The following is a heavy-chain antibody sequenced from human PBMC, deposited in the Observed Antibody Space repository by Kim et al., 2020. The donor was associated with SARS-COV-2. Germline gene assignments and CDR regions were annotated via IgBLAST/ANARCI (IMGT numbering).Heavy chain of an antibody. V-gene: IGHV1-46*01. CDR2: INPSGGST. CDR3: AREITVTESYYGMDV. CDR1: GYTFTSYY. D-gene: IGHD4-17*01. J-gene: IGHJ6*02. Sequence: ASVKVSCKASGYTFTSYYMHWVRQAPGQGLEWMGIINPSGGSTSYAQKFQGRVTMTRDTSTSTVYMELSSLRSEDTAVYYCAREITVTESYYGMDVWGQGTTVTVSS.